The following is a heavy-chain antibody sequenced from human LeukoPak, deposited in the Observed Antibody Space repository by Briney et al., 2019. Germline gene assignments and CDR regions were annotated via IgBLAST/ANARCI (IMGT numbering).Heavy chain of an antibody. CDR2: INPNSGGT. Sequence: ASVKVSCKASGYTFTGYYMHWVRQAPGQGLEWMGWINPNSGGTKYAQKFQGRVTMTRDTSISTAYMELSRLRSDDTAVYYCAREAETTLNWFDPWGQGTLVTVSS. J-gene: IGHJ5*02. V-gene: IGHV1-2*02. CDR3: AREAETTLNWFDP. D-gene: IGHD1-1*01. CDR1: GYTFTGYY.